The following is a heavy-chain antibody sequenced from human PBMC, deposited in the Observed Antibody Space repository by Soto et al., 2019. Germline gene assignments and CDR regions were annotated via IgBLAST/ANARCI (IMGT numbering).Heavy chain of an antibody. CDR1: GDSINDDGHS. CDR3: ARAVFCTDGFCFPNWLDP. CDR2: IYQTGTT. D-gene: IGHD2-8*01. V-gene: IGHV4-30-2*01. Sequence: SETLSLTCTVSGDSINDDGHSWSWICQPPGEALEWIGYIYQTGTTQYNPSLSSRVSISADRSKNQFSLHLTSVTAADTAVYYCARAVFCTDGFCFPNWLDPWGQGILVTVS. J-gene: IGHJ5*02.